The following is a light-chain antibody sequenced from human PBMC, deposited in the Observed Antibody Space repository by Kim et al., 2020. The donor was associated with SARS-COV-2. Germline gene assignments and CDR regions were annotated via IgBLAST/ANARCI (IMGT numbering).Light chain of an antibody. J-gene: IGLJ1*01. CDR3: SSYTSSSTLGV. Sequence: HSALTQPASVSGSPGQSITISCTGTSSDVGGYNYVSWYQQHPGKAPKLMIYDVSKRPSGVSNRFSGSKSGNTASLTISGLQAEDEADYYCSSYTSSSTLGVFGTGTKVTVL. CDR1: SSDVGGYNY. V-gene: IGLV2-14*01. CDR2: DVS.